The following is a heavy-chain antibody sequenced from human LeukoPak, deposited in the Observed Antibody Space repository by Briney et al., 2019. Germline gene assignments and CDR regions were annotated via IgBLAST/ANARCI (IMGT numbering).Heavy chain of an antibody. D-gene: IGHD5-18*01. CDR3: ARGYRAPQTFYSYHYFDS. CDR1: GGSFSGYY. V-gene: IGHV4-34*01. Sequence: SSETLSLTCAVYGGSFSGYYWSWIRQPPGKGLEWIGEINHFGSTNYNPSLKSRVTISGDTSKNQFSLKVNSVTAADTAVYYCARGYRAPQTFYSYHYFDSWALGILVTVSS. J-gene: IGHJ4*02. CDR2: INHFGST.